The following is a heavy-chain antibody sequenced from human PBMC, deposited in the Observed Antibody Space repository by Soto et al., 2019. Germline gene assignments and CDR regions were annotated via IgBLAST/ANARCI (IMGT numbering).Heavy chain of an antibody. J-gene: IGHJ5*02. D-gene: IGHD2-2*01. V-gene: IGHV3-23*01. Sequence: GGSLRLSCAASGFTFSSYAMSWVRQATGKGLEWVSAISGSGGSTYYADSVKGRFTISRDNSKNTLYLQMNSLRAEDTAVYYCAKDPPFDIVVVPAASRSDGWFDPWGQGTLVTVSS. CDR1: GFTFSSYA. CDR2: ISGSGGST. CDR3: AKDPPFDIVVVPAASRSDGWFDP.